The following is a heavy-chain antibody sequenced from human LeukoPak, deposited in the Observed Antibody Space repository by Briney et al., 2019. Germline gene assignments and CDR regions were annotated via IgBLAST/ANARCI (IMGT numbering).Heavy chain of an antibody. V-gene: IGHV3-23*01. CDR2: ISGSGGST. CDR1: GFTFSSYA. D-gene: IGHD3-10*01. Sequence: QPGGSLRLSCAASGFTFSSYAMSWVRQAPGKGLEWVSAISGSGGSTYYADSVKGRFTISRDNSKNTVYLNGLRAEDTAVYYCAREIFGSGSYPDFWGQGTLVTVSS. CDR3: AREIFGSGSYPDF. J-gene: IGHJ4*02.